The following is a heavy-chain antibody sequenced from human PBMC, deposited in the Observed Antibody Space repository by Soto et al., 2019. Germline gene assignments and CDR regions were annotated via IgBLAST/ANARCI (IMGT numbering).Heavy chain of an antibody. CDR3: ASGAYNSAFYHYGVGV. Sequence: EVQLVESGGGLAQPGGSLRLSCGASGFIFRSYDMLWVRQSPGKGLVWVSAIGSAGDTYYLTSGKGRLTISRDNAKNALNLQMNNKRAEDTAVHYVASGAYNSAFYHYGVGVWGQGATVTVSS. V-gene: IGHV3-13*01. J-gene: IGHJ6*02. CDR2: IGSAGDT. CDR1: GFIFRSYD. D-gene: IGHD2-21*02.